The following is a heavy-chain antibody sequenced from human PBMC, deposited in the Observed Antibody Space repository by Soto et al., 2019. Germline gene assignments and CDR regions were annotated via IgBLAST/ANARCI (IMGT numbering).Heavy chain of an antibody. CDR2: ISAYNGNT. D-gene: IGHD3-16*02. V-gene: IGHV1-18*01. Sequence: GASVKVSCKASGYTFTSYGISWVRPAPGQGLEWMGWISAYNGNTNYAQKLQGRVTMTTDTSTSTAYMELRSLRSDDTAVYYCARGGLMITFGGVIDNFDYWGQGTLVTVS. CDR3: ARGGLMITFGGVIDNFDY. CDR1: GYTFTSYG. J-gene: IGHJ4*02.